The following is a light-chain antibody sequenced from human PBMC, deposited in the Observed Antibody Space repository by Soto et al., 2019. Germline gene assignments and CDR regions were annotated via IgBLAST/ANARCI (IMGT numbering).Light chain of an antibody. V-gene: IGKV4-1*01. J-gene: IGKJ5*01. Sequence: DIVMTQSPDSLAVSLGERATINCKSSQSVLYSSNNKNYLAWYQQKPGQPPKLLIFWASTRESGVPDRFSGSGSGTDFTLTISSLQAEDVAVYYCKQYYYSPITFGQGTRLEIK. CDR2: WAS. CDR1: QSVLYSSNNKNY. CDR3: KQYYYSPIT.